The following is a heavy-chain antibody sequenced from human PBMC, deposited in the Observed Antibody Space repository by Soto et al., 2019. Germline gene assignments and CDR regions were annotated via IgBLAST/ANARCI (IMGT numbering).Heavy chain of an antibody. CDR2: IIPIFGTA. CDR1: GGTFSSYA. D-gene: IGHD2-8*01. V-gene: IGHV1-69*13. Sequence: SVKVSCKASGGTFSSYAISWVRQAPGQGLEWMGGIIPIFGTANYAQKFLGRVTITADESTSTAYMELSSLRSEDTAVYYCASTQDIVLMVYAVGGGMDVWGQGTTVTVSS. J-gene: IGHJ6*02. CDR3: ASTQDIVLMVYAVGGGMDV.